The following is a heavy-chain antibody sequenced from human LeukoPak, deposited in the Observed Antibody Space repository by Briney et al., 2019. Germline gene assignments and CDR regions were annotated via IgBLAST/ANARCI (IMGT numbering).Heavy chain of an antibody. CDR1: GGSISSRNHY. D-gene: IGHD3-9*01. J-gene: IGHJ4*02. V-gene: IGHV4-39*07. CDR3: ARGPRTVYDSLIGYYYFDY. CDR2: IFYTGNT. Sequence: PSETLSLTCSVSGGSISSRNHYWGWIRQPPGKGLEWIGSIFYTGNTYYNPSLRSRVTISLDTSKNQFSLKLSSVTAADTAVYYCARGPRTVYDSLIGYYYFDYWGQGTLVTVSS.